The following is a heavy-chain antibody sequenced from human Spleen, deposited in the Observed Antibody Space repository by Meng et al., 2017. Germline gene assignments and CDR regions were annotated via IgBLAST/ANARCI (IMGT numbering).Heavy chain of an antibody. V-gene: IGHV4-34*01. D-gene: IGHD5-24*01. CDR2: INHSGST. CDR1: CGSTGDYY. J-gene: IGHJ4*02. CDR3: ARGLPTMSHDFDY. Sequence: WRAGILAASVTLTLSFFVYCGSTGDYYWRWVRQPPGKGLEWIGEINHSGSTNYNPSLKSRASISVDTSKNNFSLQLSSVTAADTAVYYCARGLPTMSHDFDYWGQGTMVTVSS.